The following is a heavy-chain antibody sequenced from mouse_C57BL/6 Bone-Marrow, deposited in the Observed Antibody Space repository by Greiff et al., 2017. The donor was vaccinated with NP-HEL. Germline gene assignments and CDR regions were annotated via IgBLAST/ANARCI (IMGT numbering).Heavy chain of an antibody. D-gene: IGHD1-1*01. CDR3: ARSLYYGSSYPFAY. CDR1: GYTFTSYW. CDR2: IHPNSGST. Sequence: QVQLQQPGAELVKPGASVKLSCKASGYTFTSYWMHWVKQRPGQGLEWIGMIHPNSGSTNYNEKFKSKATLTVDKSSSTAYMQLSSLTSEDSAVYYCARSLYYGSSYPFAYWGQGTLVTVSA. J-gene: IGHJ3*01. V-gene: IGHV1-64*01.